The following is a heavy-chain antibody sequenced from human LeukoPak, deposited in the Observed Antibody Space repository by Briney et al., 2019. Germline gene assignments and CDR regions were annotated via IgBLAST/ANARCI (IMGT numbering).Heavy chain of an antibody. CDR2: INHSGST. D-gene: IGHD2-15*01. J-gene: IGHJ4*02. Sequence: SETLSLTCAVYGGSFSGYYWSWIRQPPGKGLEWIGEINHSGSTNYNPSLKSRVTISVDTSKNQFSLKLSSVTAADTAVYYCARAGLGYCSGGSCYSGYYFDYWGQGTLVTVSS. CDR1: GGSFSGYY. V-gene: IGHV4-34*01. CDR3: ARAGLGYCSGGSCYSGYYFDY.